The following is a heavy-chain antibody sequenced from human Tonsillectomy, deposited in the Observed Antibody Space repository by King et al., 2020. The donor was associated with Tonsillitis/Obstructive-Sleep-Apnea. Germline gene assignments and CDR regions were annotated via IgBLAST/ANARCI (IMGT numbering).Heavy chain of an antibody. CDR2: ISSSSSYI. CDR3: ARVGRGWSGYESYYYYYMDV. CDR1: GFTFSSYS. V-gene: IGHV3-21*01. Sequence: EVQLVESGGGLVKPGGSLRLSCAASGFTFSSYSMNWVRQAPGKGLEWVSSISSSSSYIYYADSVKGRFTISRDNAKNSLYLQMNSLRAEDTAVYYCARVGRGWSGYESYYYYYMDVWGKGTTVTVSS. D-gene: IGHD3-3*01. J-gene: IGHJ6*03.